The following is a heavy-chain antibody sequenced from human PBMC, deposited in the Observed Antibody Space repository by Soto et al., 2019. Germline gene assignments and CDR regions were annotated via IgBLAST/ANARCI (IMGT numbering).Heavy chain of an antibody. D-gene: IGHD2-15*01. CDR3: AKDIGALGYCSGGSCPRLAY. Sequence: GGSLRLSCAASGFTFDDYAMHWVRQAPGKGLEWVSGISWNSGSIGYADSVKGRFTISRDNAKNSLYLQMNSLRAEDTALYYCAKDIGALGYCSGGSCPRLAYWGQGTLVTVSS. V-gene: IGHV3-9*01. CDR1: GFTFDDYA. CDR2: ISWNSGSI. J-gene: IGHJ4*02.